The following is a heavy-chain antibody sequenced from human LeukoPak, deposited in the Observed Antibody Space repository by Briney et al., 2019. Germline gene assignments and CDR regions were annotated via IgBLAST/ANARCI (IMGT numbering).Heavy chain of an antibody. D-gene: IGHD1-26*01. CDR3: ARVAGATKAYYYYYMDV. J-gene: IGHJ6*03. V-gene: IGHV1-18*01. Sequence: ASVKVSCKASGYTFTSYGISWVRQAPGQGLEWMGWISAYNGNTNYAQKLQGRVTMTTDTSTSTAYMELRSLRSDDTAVYYCARVAGATKAYYYYYMDVWGKGTTVTVSS. CDR2: ISAYNGNT. CDR1: GYTFTSYG.